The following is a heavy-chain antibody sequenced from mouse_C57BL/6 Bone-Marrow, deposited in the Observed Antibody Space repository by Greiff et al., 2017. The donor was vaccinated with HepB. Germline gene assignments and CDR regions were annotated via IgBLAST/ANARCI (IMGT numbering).Heavy chain of an antibody. Sequence: EVQGVESGAELVRPGASVKLSCTASGFNIKDDYMHWVKQRPEQGLEWIGWIDPENGDTEYAPKFQGKATITADTSSNTAYLQLSSLTSEDTAFYYCTTTTAPEDYWGQGTTLTVSS. CDR2: IDPENGDT. CDR3: TTTTAPEDY. V-gene: IGHV14-4*01. D-gene: IGHD1-2*01. J-gene: IGHJ2*01. CDR1: GFNIKDDY.